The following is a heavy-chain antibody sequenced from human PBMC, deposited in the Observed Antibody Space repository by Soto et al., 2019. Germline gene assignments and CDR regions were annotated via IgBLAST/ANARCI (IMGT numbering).Heavy chain of an antibody. D-gene: IGHD1-1*01. CDR3: ARGSGVGTTYFDY. J-gene: IGHJ4*02. CDR2: INIGNGNT. V-gene: IGHV1-3*04. Sequence: ASVKVSCKASGYTFTTYPMRWVRQAPGQSPEWMGWINIGNGNTKYSQKFQGRATFTRDTSANTVYMELSSLRSEDSAVYYCARGSGVGTTYFDYWGQGTLVTVSS. CDR1: GYTFTTYP.